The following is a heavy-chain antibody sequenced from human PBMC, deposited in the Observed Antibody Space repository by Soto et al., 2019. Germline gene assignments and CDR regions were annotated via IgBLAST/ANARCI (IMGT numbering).Heavy chain of an antibody. CDR3: PAELGFGKLSVV. D-gene: IGHD3-10*01. V-gene: IGHV1-69*01. J-gene: IGHJ6*02. CDR2: IIPLFGTT. CDR1: GDTFKNCV. Sequence: QVQVVQSGVEVRRPGSSVKVSCKASGDTFKNCVISWVRQAPAQGLEWMGGIIPLFGTTDFAQRFQGRLTITTDESTTTAYMELSRLRSEDTDTYYWPAELGFGKLSVVWGQGTTVIVSS.